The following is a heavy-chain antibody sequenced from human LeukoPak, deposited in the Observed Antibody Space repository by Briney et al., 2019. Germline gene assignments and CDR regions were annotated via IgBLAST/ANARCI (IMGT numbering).Heavy chain of an antibody. CDR2: ISSSSSYI. V-gene: IGHV3-21*01. J-gene: IGHJ3*02. D-gene: IGHD3-22*01. CDR1: GFTFSSYS. CDR3: AGYYYDSSGYYAFDI. Sequence: PGGSLRLSCAASGFTFSSYSMNWVRQAPGKGLEWVSSISSSSSYIYYADSVKGRFTISRDNAKNSLYLQMNSLRAEDTAVYYCAGYYYDSSGYYAFDIWGQGTMVTVSS.